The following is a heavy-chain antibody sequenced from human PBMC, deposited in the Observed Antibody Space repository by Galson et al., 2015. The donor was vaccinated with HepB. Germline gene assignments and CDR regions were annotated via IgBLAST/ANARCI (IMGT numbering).Heavy chain of an antibody. Sequence: SLRLSCAASGFTFSSYSMNWVRQAPGKGLEWVSSISSSSSYIYYADSVKGRFTISRDNAKNSLYLQMNSLRAEDTAVYYCASFYGYSYGYYYGMDVWGQGTTVTVSS. V-gene: IGHV3-21*01. D-gene: IGHD5-18*01. CDR1: GFTFSSYS. CDR2: ISSSSSYI. J-gene: IGHJ6*02. CDR3: ASFYGYSYGYYYGMDV.